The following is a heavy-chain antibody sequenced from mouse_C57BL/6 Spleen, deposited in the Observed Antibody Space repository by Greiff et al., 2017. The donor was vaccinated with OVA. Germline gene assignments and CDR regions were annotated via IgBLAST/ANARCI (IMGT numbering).Heavy chain of an antibody. CDR3: AKQDYYGSLYAMDY. V-gene: IGHV2-3*01. J-gene: IGHJ4*01. CDR1: GFSLTSCG. Sequence: VQLVESGPGLVAPSQSLSITCTVSGFSLTSCGVSWVRQPPGKGLEWLGVIWGDGSKNYHSALISRLSISKDNSKSQVFLKLNSLQTEYTATYYGAKQDYYGSLYAMDYWGQGTSVTVSS. D-gene: IGHD1-1*01. CDR2: IWGDGSK.